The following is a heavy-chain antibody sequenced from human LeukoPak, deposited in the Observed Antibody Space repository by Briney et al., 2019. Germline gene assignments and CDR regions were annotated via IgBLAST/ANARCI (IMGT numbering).Heavy chain of an antibody. J-gene: IGHJ6*03. CDR3: ARDVRNYYGSGSYRAYYYMDV. CDR2: INHSGST. CDR1: GGSFSGYY. V-gene: IGHV4-34*01. D-gene: IGHD3-10*01. Sequence: PSETLSLTCAVYGGSFSGYYWSWIRQPPGKGLEWIGEINHSGSTNYNPSLKSRVTISVDTSKNQFSLKLSSVTAADTAVYYCARDVRNYYGSGSYRAYYYMDVWGKGTTVTISS.